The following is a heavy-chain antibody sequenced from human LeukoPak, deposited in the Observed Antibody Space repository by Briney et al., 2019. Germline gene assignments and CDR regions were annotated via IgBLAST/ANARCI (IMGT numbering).Heavy chain of an antibody. V-gene: IGHV4-59*01. J-gene: IGHJ4*02. D-gene: IGHD4-17*01. Sequence: SETLSLTCTISGDSTNTYFWSWIRQPPGKGLEWIGYIYYTGTTNYDPSLKSRVTISVDTSKNQFSLKVSSVTAADTGVYYCASKSTDHGELRFDYWGQGTLVTVSS. CDR3: ASKSTDHGELRFDY. CDR1: GDSTNTYF. CDR2: IYYTGTT.